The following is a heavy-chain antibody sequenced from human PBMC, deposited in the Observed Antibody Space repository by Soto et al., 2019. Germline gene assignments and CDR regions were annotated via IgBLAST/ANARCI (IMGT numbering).Heavy chain of an antibody. D-gene: IGHD6-13*01. Sequence: QVQLQESGPGLVKPSETLSLTCTVSGGSISSYYWSWIRQPPGKGLEWIGYIYYSGSTNYNPSLSSRVTISVDTSKNQFSLKLSSVTAADTAVYYCAREGIAADAFDIWGQGTMVTVSS. J-gene: IGHJ3*02. CDR3: AREGIAADAFDI. V-gene: IGHV4-59*01. CDR2: IYYSGST. CDR1: GGSISSYY.